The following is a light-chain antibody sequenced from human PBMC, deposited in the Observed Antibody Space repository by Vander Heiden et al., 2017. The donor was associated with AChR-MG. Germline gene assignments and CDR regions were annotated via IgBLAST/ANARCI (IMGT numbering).Light chain of an antibody. CDR3: QQLNEYPPS. CDR2: DAS. CDR1: QDITSA. J-gene: IGKJ4*01. Sequence: AIQLTQSPSSLSASVGDRVTLTCRASQDITSALAWYQHKPGKTPKLLIYDASSLISGVPSRFSGSGSGTDFTLTISSLQPEDFATYYCQQLNEYPPSFGGGTKVEAK. V-gene: IGKV1D-13*01.